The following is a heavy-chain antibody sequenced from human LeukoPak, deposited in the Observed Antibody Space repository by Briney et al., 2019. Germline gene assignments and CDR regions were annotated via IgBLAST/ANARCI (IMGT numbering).Heavy chain of an antibody. CDR3: AGAKALDSPFVIVSGTNDY. D-gene: IGHD3-10*01. J-gene: IGHJ4*02. CDR1: GYTFTSYG. V-gene: IGHV1-18*01. CDR2: ISAYNGNT. Sequence: GASVKVSCKASGYTFTSYGISWVRQAPGQGLEWMGWISAYNGNTNYAQKLQGRVTMTTDTSTSTAYMELRSLRSDDTAVYYCAGAKALDSPFVIVSGTNDYWGQGTLVTVSS.